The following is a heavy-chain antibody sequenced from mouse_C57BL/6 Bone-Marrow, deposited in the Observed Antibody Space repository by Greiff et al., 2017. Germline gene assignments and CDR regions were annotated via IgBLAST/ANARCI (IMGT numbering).Heavy chain of an antibody. CDR1: GYPFTDYN. J-gene: IGHJ4*01. D-gene: IGHD2-5*01. CDR2: INPNNGGT. V-gene: IGHV1-22*01. CDR3: ERDAYYSNYGDY. Sequence: VQLQQSGPELVKPGASVKMSCKASGYPFTDYNMHWVKQSHGKSLEWIGYINPNNGGTSYNQKFKGKATLTVNKSSSTAYMELRSLTSEDSAVYYCERDAYYSNYGDYWGQGTSVTVSS.